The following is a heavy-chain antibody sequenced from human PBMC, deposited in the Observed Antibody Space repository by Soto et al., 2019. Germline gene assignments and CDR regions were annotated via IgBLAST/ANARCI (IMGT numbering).Heavy chain of an antibody. Sequence: TLSLTCAFLRPSILCPGYYWCLIRQHPGKGLEWIGYIYYSGSTYYNPSLKSRVTISVDTSKNQFSLKLSSVTAADTAVYYCARGGRRSPGMDVWGQGTTVS. V-gene: IGHV4-31*11. CDR1: RPSILCPGYY. CDR2: IYYSGST. CDR3: ARGGRRSPGMDV. J-gene: IGHJ6*02.